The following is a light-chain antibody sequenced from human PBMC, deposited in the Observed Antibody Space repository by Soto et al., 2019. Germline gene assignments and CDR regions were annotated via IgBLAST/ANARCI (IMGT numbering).Light chain of an antibody. J-gene: IGKJ1*01. CDR1: QSISSY. CDR3: QQSYITLRT. V-gene: IGKV1-39*01. CDR2: AAS. Sequence: DTQMTQSPSSLSASVGDRVTITCRASQSISSYLNWYQQKPGKAPKLLIYAASSLQSGVPSRFSGSGSGTDFTLTISSLQPEDFATYYCQQSYITLRTFGQGTKVEIK.